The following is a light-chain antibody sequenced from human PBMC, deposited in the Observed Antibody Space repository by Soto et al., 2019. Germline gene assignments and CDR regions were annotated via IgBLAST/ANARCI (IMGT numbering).Light chain of an antibody. Sequence: QSALTQPASVSGSPGQSITISCAGTMRDVGAYNLVSWYQQHPGRAPQLIIYEVRNRPSGISLRFSGSKSGNTASLTISVLQAEDEADYYCRSYTSKSRLIFGGGTKLTVL. CDR3: RSYTSKSRLI. CDR2: EVR. V-gene: IGLV2-14*01. CDR1: MRDVGAYNL. J-gene: IGLJ2*01.